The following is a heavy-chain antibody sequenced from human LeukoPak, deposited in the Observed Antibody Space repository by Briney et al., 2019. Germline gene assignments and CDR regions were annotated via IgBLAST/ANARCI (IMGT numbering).Heavy chain of an antibody. D-gene: IGHD6-13*01. CDR1: GFTFSTYA. J-gene: IGHJ4*02. CDR3: AREKDSSWGY. CDR2: ISDVGYT. V-gene: IGHV3-23*01. Sequence: PGESLRLSCAASGFTFSTYAMSWVRQAAGKGLEWVSSISDVGYTYYADSVKGRFTISRDNSKNTLYLQTSSLRAEDTAVYYCAREKDSSWGYWGQGTLVTVSS.